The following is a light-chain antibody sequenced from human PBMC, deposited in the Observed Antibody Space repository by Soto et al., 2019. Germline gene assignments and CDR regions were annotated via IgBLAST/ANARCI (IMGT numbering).Light chain of an antibody. CDR3: TSYAGSNNRGV. CDR2: EVS. Sequence: QSVPTQPPSASGSPGQSVTISCTGTSSDVGGYNYISWYQHHPGKAPKLMIYEVSQRPSGVPDRFSGSKSGNTASLTVSGLQAEDEADYYCTSYAGSNNRGVFGSGTKVTVL. V-gene: IGLV2-8*01. J-gene: IGLJ1*01. CDR1: SSDVGGYNY.